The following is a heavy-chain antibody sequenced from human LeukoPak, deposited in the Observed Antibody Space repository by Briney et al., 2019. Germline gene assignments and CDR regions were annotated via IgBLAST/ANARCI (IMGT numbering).Heavy chain of an antibody. CDR3: ARGTRRRSIAARPRDWAFDI. Sequence: PSETLSLTCAVYGGSSSGYYWSWIRQPPGKGLEWIGEINHSGSTNYNPSLKSRVTISVDTSKNQFSLKLSPVTAADTAVYYCARGTRRRSIAARPRDWAFDIWGQGTMVTVSS. J-gene: IGHJ3*02. V-gene: IGHV4-34*01. CDR2: INHSGST. D-gene: IGHD6-6*01. CDR1: GGSSSGYY.